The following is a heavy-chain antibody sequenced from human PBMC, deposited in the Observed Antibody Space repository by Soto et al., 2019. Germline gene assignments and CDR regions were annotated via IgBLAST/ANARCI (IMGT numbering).Heavy chain of an antibody. Sequence: PSETLSLTCTVSGGSLSSYYWSWIRQPPGKGLEWIGYIYNSGSTNYNPSLKSRVTISGDTSKNQFSLKVSSVTAADTAVYYCARHDTMVRGVIPETPFDYWGQGTLVTVSS. CDR1: GGSLSSYY. CDR2: IYNSGST. J-gene: IGHJ4*02. V-gene: IGHV4-59*08. CDR3: ARHDTMVRGVIPETPFDY. D-gene: IGHD3-10*01.